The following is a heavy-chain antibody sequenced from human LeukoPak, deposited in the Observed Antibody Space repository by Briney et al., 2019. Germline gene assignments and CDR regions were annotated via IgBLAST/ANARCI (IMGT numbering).Heavy chain of an antibody. CDR2: MNPNSGNT. CDR3: AREVYYDSSGYNY. J-gene: IGHJ4*02. D-gene: IGHD3-22*01. Sequence: ASVKVSCKASGYTFTSYGISWVRQATGQGLEWMGWMNPNSGNTGYAQKFQGRVTMTRNTSISTAYMELSSLRSEDTAVYYCAREVYYDSSGYNYWGQGTLVTVSS. V-gene: IGHV1-8*02. CDR1: GYTFTSYG.